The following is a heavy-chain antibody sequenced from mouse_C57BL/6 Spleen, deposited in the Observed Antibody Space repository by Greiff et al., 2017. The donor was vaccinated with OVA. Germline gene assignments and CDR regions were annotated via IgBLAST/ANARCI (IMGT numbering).Heavy chain of an antibody. J-gene: IGHJ1*03. V-gene: IGHV1-64*01. CDR2: IHPNSGST. CDR1: GYTFTSYW. D-gene: IGHD2-3*01. CDR3: ARSHDGYYGYFDV. Sequence: QVQLQQPGAELVKPGASVKLSCKASGYTFTSYWMHWVKQRPGQGLEWIGMIHPNSGSTNYNEKFKSKATLTVDKSSSTAYMQLSSLTSEDSAVYYCARSHDGYYGYFDVWGTGTTVTVSS.